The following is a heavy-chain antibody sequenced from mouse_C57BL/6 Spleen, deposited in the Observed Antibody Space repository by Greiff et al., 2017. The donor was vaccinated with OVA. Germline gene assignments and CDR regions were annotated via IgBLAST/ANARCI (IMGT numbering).Heavy chain of an antibody. D-gene: IGHD6-1*01. V-gene: IGHV1-52*01. CDR2: IDPSDSET. J-gene: IGHJ3*01. Sequence: QVQLQQPGAELVRPGSSVKLSCKASGYTFTSYWMHWVKQRPIQGLEWIGNIDPSDSETHYNQKFKDKATLTVDKSSSTAYMQLRSLTSEDSAVYDCYRRQRRDAAWFAYWGQGTLVTVSA. CDR1: GYTFTSYW. CDR3: YRRQRRDAAWFAY.